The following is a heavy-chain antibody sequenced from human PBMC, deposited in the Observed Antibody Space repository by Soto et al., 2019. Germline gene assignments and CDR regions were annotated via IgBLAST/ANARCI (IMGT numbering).Heavy chain of an antibody. CDR3: ASTEDFFDY. V-gene: IGHV4-31*03. CDR2: IFYSGST. Sequence: SETLSLTCSVSGVSLTSGTYYWSWIRQHPGKGLEWLGYIFYSGSTDYNPSLKSRVNISVDTSKNQFSLKLSSVTAADTAVYYCASTEDFFDYWGQGTLVTVSS. CDR1: GVSLTSGTYY. J-gene: IGHJ4*02.